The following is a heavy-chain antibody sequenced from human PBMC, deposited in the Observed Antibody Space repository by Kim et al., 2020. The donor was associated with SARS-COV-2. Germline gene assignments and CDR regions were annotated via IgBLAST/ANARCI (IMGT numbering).Heavy chain of an antibody. J-gene: IGHJ6*03. Sequence: GGSLRLSCAASGFTFSDYYMTWIRQTPGKGLEWVSYISPSGNTIYYADSVKGRFTVSRDNAKNTLSLQMTSLRADDTAVYYCARGTWVDFYGMDFCG. CDR2: ISPSGNTI. D-gene: IGHD7-27*01. CDR3: ARGTWVDFYGMDF. CDR1: GFTFSDYY. V-gene: IGHV3-11*01.